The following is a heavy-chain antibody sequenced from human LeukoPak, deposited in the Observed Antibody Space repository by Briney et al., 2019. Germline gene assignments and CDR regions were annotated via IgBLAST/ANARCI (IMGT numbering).Heavy chain of an antibody. J-gene: IGHJ4*02. Sequence: SGGSLRLSCAASGFTFKTYGFHWVRQAPGKGPEWVAVISYDGSDKYYADSVKGRFTISRDNSKNTLYLQMHSLRFEDTAVYYCAKDLEETGYFDSWGQGTLVTVSS. D-gene: IGHD3-10*01. CDR2: ISYDGSDK. CDR3: AKDLEETGYFDS. V-gene: IGHV3-30*18. CDR1: GFTFKTYG.